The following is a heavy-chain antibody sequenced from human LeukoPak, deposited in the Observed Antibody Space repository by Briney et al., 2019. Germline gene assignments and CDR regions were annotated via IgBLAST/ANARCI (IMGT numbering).Heavy chain of an antibody. V-gene: IGHV3-7*01. CDR2: IKQAGTQK. CDR1: GFSFGSYW. D-gene: IGHD3-10*02. J-gene: IGHJ6*04. CDR3: AELGITMIGGV. Sequence: GGSLRLSCAASGFSFGSYWMNWVRQAPGKGLEWVAAIKQAGTQKFYVDSVKGRFTISRDNAKNSLYLQMNSLRAEDTAVYYCAELGITMIGGVWGKGTTVTISS.